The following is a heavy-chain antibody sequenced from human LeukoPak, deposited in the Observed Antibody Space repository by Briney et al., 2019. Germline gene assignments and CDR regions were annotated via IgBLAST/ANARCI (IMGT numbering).Heavy chain of an antibody. V-gene: IGHV4-34*01. CDR2: INHSGST. Sequence: PSETLSLTCAVYGGSFSGYYWSWIRQPPGKGLEWIGEINHSGSTNYNPSLKSRVTISVDTSKNQFSLKLSSVTAADTAVYYCARLFPYYYDSSGYPLYYFDYWGQGTLVIVSS. J-gene: IGHJ4*02. CDR1: GGSFSGYY. CDR3: ARLFPYYYDSSGYPLYYFDY. D-gene: IGHD3-22*01.